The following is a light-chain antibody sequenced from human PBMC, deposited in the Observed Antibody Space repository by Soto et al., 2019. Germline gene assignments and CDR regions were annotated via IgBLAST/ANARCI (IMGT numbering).Light chain of an antibody. V-gene: IGKV3-20*01. CDR3: QQYGSSPWT. CDR2: GAS. CDR1: QSVSRNY. Sequence: PGERVTLSCRASQSVSRNYLAWYQQKPGQGPRLLIYGASSRATGIPDRFSGSGSGTDFSLTISGLEPEDFAVYHCQQYGSSPWTFGQGTKVEIK. J-gene: IGKJ1*01.